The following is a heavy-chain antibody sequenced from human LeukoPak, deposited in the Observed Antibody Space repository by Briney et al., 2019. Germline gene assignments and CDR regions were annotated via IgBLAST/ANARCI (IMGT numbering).Heavy chain of an antibody. CDR1: GGTFSSYA. J-gene: IGHJ6*03. D-gene: IGHD1-7*01. V-gene: IGHV1-18*01. CDR3: ARAGTAYYYYNYIDV. CDR2: AGAYNGKT. Sequence: GASVKVSCKASGGTFSSYAISWVRQAPGQGLEWMGWAGAYNGKTRYTQKFQGRVTMTTDTSTSTAYMELRSLRFDDTAVYYCARAGTAYYYYNYIDVWGKGTTVTVSS.